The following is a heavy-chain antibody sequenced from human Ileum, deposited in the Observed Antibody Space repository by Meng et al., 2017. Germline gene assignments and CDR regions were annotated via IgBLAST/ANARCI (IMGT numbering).Heavy chain of an antibody. J-gene: IGHJ4*02. Sequence: QPKQWDEGQLNPLASHALRCAVYGGSLSGYYRSWTPRPPRKGLGLIGENNHSGSTNYNPSLKSRVNISVETSKNQFSLKLSSVTAAETAVYYCSRTSYYDNSGYYHGWGQGTLVTVSS. D-gene: IGHD3-22*01. CDR3: SRTSYYDNSGYYHG. V-gene: IGHV4-34*01. CDR2: NNHSGST. CDR1: GGSLSGYY.